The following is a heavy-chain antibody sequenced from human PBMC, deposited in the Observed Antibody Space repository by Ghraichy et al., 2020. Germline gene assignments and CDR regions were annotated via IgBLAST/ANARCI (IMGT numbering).Heavy chain of an antibody. Sequence: SETLSLTCTVSGGSISSSSYYWGWIRQPPGKGLEWIGSIYYSGSTYYNPSLKSRVTISVDTSKNQFSLKLSSVTAADTAVYYCARGPPGTGYSSSWYGGWFDPWGQGTLVTVSS. V-gene: IGHV4-39*01. CDR2: IYYSGST. CDR1: GGSISSSSYY. D-gene: IGHD6-13*01. CDR3: ARGPPGTGYSSSWYGGWFDP. J-gene: IGHJ5*02.